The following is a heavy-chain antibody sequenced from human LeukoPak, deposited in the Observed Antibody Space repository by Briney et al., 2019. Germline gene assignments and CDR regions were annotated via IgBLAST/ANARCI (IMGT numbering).Heavy chain of an antibody. CDR1: GGSFSGYY. Sequence: PSETLSLTCAVYGGSFSGYYWSWIRQPLGKGLEWIGEINHSGSTNYNPSLKSRVTISVDTSKNQFSLKLSSVTAADTAVYYCARRRYYWNYWGQGTLVTVSS. V-gene: IGHV4-34*01. CDR2: INHSGST. CDR3: ARRRYYWNY. D-gene: IGHD3-22*01. J-gene: IGHJ4*02.